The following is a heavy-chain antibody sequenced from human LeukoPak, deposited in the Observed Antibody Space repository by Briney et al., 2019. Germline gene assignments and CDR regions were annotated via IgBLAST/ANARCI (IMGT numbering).Heavy chain of an antibody. Sequence: SETLSLTCTVSGGSVTSGSYNWSWIRQPPGKGLEWIGYIYYNGSTNNNPSLKSRVTISVDTSKNQFSLKLSSVTAADTAVYYCARGREYSSSWYALGYWGQGTLVTVSS. V-gene: IGHV4-61*01. J-gene: IGHJ4*02. D-gene: IGHD6-13*01. CDR3: ARGREYSSSWYALGY. CDR2: IYYNGST. CDR1: GGSVTSGSYN.